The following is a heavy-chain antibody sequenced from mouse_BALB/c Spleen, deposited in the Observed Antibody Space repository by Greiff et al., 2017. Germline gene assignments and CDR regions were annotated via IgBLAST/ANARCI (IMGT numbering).Heavy chain of an antibody. CDR2: IYPGDGDT. V-gene: IGHV1-82*01. D-gene: IGHD2-1*01. CDR1: GYAFSSSW. J-gene: IGHJ4*01. Sequence: QVQLKESGPELVKPGASVKISCKASGYAFSSSWMNWVKQRPGQGLEWIGRIYPGDGDTNYNGKFKGKATLTADKSSSTAYMQLSSLTSVDSAVYFCARCYGNYVYAMDYWGQGTSVTVSS. CDR3: ARCYGNYVYAMDY.